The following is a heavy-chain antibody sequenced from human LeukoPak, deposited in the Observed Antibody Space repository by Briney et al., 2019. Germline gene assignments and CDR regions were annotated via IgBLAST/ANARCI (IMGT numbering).Heavy chain of an antibody. Sequence: GGSLRLSFAASGFTFSTYGMNWVRQPPGKGLEWVAVIWHDGSEKYYADSVKDRFTISRDNSKNTLYLQMNSLRAEDTAVYFCARSNNAFDYWGQGSLVTVSS. CDR3: ARSNNAFDY. D-gene: IGHD1/OR15-1a*01. V-gene: IGHV3-33*01. CDR2: IWHDGSEK. J-gene: IGHJ4*02. CDR1: GFTFSTYG.